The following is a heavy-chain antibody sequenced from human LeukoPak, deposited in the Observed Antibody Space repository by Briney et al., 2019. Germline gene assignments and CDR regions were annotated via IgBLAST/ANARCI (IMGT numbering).Heavy chain of an antibody. J-gene: IGHJ4*02. CDR2: ITGYGDRT. V-gene: IGHV3-23*01. Sequence: PGGSLRLSCAPSGFTFSAYAMSWVRQAPGKGLEWVTSITGYGDRTYYADSVKGRFTISRDNSKNTLYLQLNSLRAEDTAVYYCAKDRSWIIDAWSDSWGQGTRVTVSS. CDR3: AKDRSWIIDAWSDS. CDR1: GFTFSAYA. D-gene: IGHD1-1*01.